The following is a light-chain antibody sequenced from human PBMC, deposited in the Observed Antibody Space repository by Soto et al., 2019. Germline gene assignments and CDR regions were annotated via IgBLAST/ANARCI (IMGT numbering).Light chain of an antibody. CDR2: GAS. Sequence: EIVLTQSPGTLSLSPGDRATLSCRASQSVSSIYLAWYQQKPGQAPRLLIYGASSRATGISDRFSGSGSGTDFTLTISRLEPEDFAVYYCQQYGSSPPYTFGQGTKLEIK. CDR3: QQYGSSPPYT. V-gene: IGKV3-20*01. J-gene: IGKJ2*01. CDR1: QSVSSIY.